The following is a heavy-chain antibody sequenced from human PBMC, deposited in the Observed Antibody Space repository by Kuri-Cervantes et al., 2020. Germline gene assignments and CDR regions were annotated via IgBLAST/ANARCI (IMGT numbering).Heavy chain of an antibody. CDR2: ISANGGTT. D-gene: IGHD3/OR15-3a*01. J-gene: IGHJ4*02. CDR3: VYQFRTLH. CDR1: GFTFTSSA. Sequence: GESLKISCVVSGFTFTSSAMSWVRQAPGRGLEWVSEISANGGTTHYADSVKGRFIISRDNSKKTLFLQLNSLRVEDTATYYCVYQFRTLHWGQGTLVTVSS. V-gene: IGHV3-23*01.